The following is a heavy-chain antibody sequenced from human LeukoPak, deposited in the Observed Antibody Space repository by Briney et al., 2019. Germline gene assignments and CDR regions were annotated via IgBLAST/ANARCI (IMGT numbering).Heavy chain of an antibody. CDR3: ARAAEYSSGWYLFDY. CDR1: GGSISSSTYY. Sequence: SETLSLTCTVSGGSISSSTYYWGWIRRPPGKGLEWIGSIYYSGSTYYNPSLKSRVTMSVDTSKNQFSLKLSSVTAADTAMYYCARAAEYSSGWYLFDYWGQGTLVTVSA. D-gene: IGHD6-19*01. V-gene: IGHV4-39*07. CDR2: IYYSGST. J-gene: IGHJ4*02.